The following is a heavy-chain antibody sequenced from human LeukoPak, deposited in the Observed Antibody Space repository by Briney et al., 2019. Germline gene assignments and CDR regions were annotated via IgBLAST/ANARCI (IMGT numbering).Heavy chain of an antibody. CDR2: IYHSGST. V-gene: IGHV4-34*01. Sequence: SETLSLTCAVYGGSFSGYYWSWIRQPPGKGLEWIGEIYHSGSTNYNPSLKSRVTISVDKSKNQFSLKLSSVTAADTAVYYCASWGRAFDIWGQGTMVTVSS. CDR3: ASWGRAFDI. CDR1: GGSFSGYY. J-gene: IGHJ3*02. D-gene: IGHD3-16*01.